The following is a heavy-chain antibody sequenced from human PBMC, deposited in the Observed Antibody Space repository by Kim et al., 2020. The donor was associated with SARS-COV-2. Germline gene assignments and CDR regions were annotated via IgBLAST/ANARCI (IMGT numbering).Heavy chain of an antibody. D-gene: IGHD3-10*01. J-gene: IGHJ3*02. Sequence: GGSLRLSCAASGFTFSSYAMHWVRQAPGKGLEWVAVISYDGSNKYYADSVKGRFTISRDNSKNTLYLQMNSLRAEDTAVYYCARGMEAFDIWGQGTMVTVSS. CDR2: ISYDGSNK. V-gene: IGHV3-30*04. CDR3: ARGMEAFDI. CDR1: GFTFSSYA.